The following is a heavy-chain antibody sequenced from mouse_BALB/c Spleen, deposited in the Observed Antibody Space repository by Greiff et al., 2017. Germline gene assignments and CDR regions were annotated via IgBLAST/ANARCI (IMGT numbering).Heavy chain of an antibody. J-gene: IGHJ4*01. CDR2: ISDGGSYT. Sequence: EVQLVESGGGLVKPGGSLKLSCAASGFTFSDYYMYWVRQTPEKRLEWVATISDGGSYTYYPDSVKGRFTISRDNAKNNLYLQMSSLKSEDTAMYYCARDRGYRYDDYAMDYWGQGTSVTVSS. D-gene: IGHD2-14*01. CDR1: GFTFSDYY. V-gene: IGHV5-4*02. CDR3: ARDRGYRYDDYAMDY.